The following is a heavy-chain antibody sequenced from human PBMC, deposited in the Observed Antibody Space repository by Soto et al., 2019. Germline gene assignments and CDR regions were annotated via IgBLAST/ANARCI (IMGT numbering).Heavy chain of an antibody. CDR3: ARERQQLASDFDY. Sequence: SETLSLTCTVSGGSISSGDYYWSWIRQPPGKGLEWIGYIYYSGSTYYNPSLKSRVTISVDKSKNQFSLKLSSVTAADTAVYYCARERQQLASDFDYWGQGTLVTVSS. D-gene: IGHD6-13*01. V-gene: IGHV4-30-4*01. CDR2: IYYSGST. J-gene: IGHJ4*02. CDR1: GGSISSGDYY.